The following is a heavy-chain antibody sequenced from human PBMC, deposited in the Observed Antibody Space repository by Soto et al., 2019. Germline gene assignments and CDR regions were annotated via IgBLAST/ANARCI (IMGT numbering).Heavy chain of an antibody. V-gene: IGHV3-21*01. CDR3: AKDRGRGSTVSDGMDV. J-gene: IGHJ6*02. CDR2: ISRSSNHI. CDR1: GFSFSNYA. D-gene: IGHD3-10*01. Sequence: GGSLRLSCAASGFSFSNYAINWVRQAPWKGLEWVSVISRSSNHIYYADSMKGRFTISRDNAKNSLYLQMNSLRAEDTAVYYCAKDRGRGSTVSDGMDVWGQRTTVPVS.